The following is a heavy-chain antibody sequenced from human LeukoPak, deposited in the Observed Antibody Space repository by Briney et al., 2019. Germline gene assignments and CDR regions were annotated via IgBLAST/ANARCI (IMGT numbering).Heavy chain of an antibody. CDR3: ASSYVSSSWHHTDY. CDR1: GGSFSGYY. J-gene: IGHJ4*02. Sequence: SETLSLTCAVYGGSFSGYYWSWIRQPPGKGLEWIGRIYTSGSTNYNPSLKSRVTISVDTSKNQFSLKLSSVTAADTAVYYCASSYVSSSWHHTDYWGQGTLVTVSS. V-gene: IGHV4-59*10. D-gene: IGHD6-13*01. CDR2: IYTSGST.